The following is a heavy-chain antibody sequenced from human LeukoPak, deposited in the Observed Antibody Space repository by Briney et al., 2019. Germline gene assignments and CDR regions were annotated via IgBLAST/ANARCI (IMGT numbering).Heavy chain of an antibody. D-gene: IGHD6-13*01. CDR3: ASQPFSSSWPEFDY. CDR1: GYTFTSYG. J-gene: IGHJ4*02. V-gene: IGHV1-18*04. Sequence: ASVKVSCKASGYTFTSYGISWVRQAPGQGLDWMGWISAYNGNTNYAQKLQGRVTMTTDTSTSTAYMELRSLRSDDTAVYYCASQPFSSSWPEFDYWGQGTLVTVSS. CDR2: ISAYNGNT.